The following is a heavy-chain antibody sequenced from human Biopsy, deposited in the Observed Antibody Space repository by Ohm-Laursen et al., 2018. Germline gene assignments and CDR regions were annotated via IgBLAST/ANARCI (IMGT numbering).Heavy chain of an antibody. D-gene: IGHD3-22*01. V-gene: IGHV1-8*01. CDR1: GYTFTNYN. Sequence: ASVKVSCKASGYTFTNYNVNWARQATGQGLEWMGWMNPNSGNTGYAQKFQGRVTMTRNTSISTAYMELSSLTSVDTAVYYCARDFNYDGGGSFNFDYWGQGTLVTVSS. CDR2: MNPNSGNT. CDR3: ARDFNYDGGGSFNFDY. J-gene: IGHJ4*02.